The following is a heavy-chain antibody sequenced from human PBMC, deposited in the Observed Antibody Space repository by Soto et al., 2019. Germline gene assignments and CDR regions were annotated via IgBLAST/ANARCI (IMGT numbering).Heavy chain of an antibody. Sequence: GGSLRLSCAASGFTFSSYGMHWVRQAPGKGLEWVAVIWYDGSNKYYADSVKGRFTISRDNSKNTLYLQMNSLRAEDTAVYYCARDYGDPHDAFDIWGQGTMVTVSS. D-gene: IGHD4-17*01. CDR1: GFTFSSYG. J-gene: IGHJ3*02. CDR2: IWYDGSNK. V-gene: IGHV3-33*01. CDR3: ARDYGDPHDAFDI.